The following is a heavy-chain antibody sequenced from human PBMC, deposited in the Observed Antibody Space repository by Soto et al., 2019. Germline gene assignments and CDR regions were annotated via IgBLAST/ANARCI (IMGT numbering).Heavy chain of an antibody. CDR3: TTGYNWNYVDY. V-gene: IGHV3-23*01. J-gene: IGHJ4*02. D-gene: IGHD1-20*01. CDR2: ISGSGGST. CDR1: GFTFSTYA. Sequence: PGGSLRLSCAASGFTFSTYAMTWVRQAPGKGLEWVSFISGSGGSTYYADSVKGRFSISRDNSKNTLFLQMKSLRAEDTALYYSTTGYNWNYVDYWGQGTLVTVSS.